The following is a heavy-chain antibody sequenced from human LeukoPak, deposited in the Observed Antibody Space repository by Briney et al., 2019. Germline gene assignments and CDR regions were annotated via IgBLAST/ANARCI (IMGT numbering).Heavy chain of an antibody. D-gene: IGHD1-1*01. J-gene: IGHJ6*03. V-gene: IGHV1-18*01. CDR2: ISAYNGNT. CDR1: GYTFTSYG. Sequence: EASVKVSCKASGYTFTSYGISWVRQAPGQGLEWMGWISAYNGNTNYAQKFQGRVTITRNTSISTAYMELSSLRSEDTAVYYCARVERGTNDYYYYYMDVWGKGTTVTVSS. CDR3: ARVERGTNDYYYYYMDV.